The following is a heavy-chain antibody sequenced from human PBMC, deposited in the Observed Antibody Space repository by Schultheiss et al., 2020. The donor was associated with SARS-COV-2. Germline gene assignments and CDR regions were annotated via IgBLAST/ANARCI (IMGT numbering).Heavy chain of an antibody. CDR3: ARQPVGIAAAGTGDY. CDR2: IYSGGST. CDR1: GFTVSSNY. D-gene: IGHD6-13*01. J-gene: IGHJ4*02. V-gene: IGHV3-66*04. Sequence: GGSLRLSCAASGFTVSSNYMSWVRQAPGKGLEWVSVIYSGGSTYYADSVKGRFTISRDNSKNTLYLQMGSLRAEDMAVYYCARQPVGIAAAGTGDYWGQGTLVTVSS.